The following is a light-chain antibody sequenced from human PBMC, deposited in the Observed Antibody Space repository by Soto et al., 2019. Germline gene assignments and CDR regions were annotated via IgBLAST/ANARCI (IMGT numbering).Light chain of an antibody. J-gene: IGLJ1*01. CDR1: SSNFGAGND. V-gene: IGLV1-40*01. CDR2: GNN. CDR3: QSYDSSLRGYV. Sequence: QSVLTQPPSVSGAPGQRVTISCTGSSSNFGAGNDVQWYQQLPGTAPKLLIFGNNNRPSGVPDRFSGSKSGTSASLAISGLQAEDEADYYCQSYDSSLRGYVFGTGTKVTFL.